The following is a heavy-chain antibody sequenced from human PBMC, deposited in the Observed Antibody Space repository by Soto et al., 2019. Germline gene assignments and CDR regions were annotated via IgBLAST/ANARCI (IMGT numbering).Heavy chain of an antibody. D-gene: IGHD2-2*01. J-gene: IGHJ4*02. CDR2: MNPNRGNT. CDR1: GYTFTSYD. Sequence: QVQLVQSGAEVKKPGASVKVSCKASGYTFTSYDINWVRQATGQGLEWMGWMNPNRGNTGYAQKFQGRVTMTRNTSISTDYMELSSLRSEDTAVYYCARYCSSTSCYEGFDYWGQGTLVTVSS. CDR3: ARYCSSTSCYEGFDY. V-gene: IGHV1-8*01.